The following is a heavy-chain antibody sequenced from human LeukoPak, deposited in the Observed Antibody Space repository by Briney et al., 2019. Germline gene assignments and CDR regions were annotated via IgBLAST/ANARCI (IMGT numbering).Heavy chain of an antibody. CDR2: IYYSGST. CDR3: SRRQEAGEDDNTSDARLYYYYYGMDV. J-gene: IGHJ6*02. V-gene: IGHV4-39*01. Sequence: SETLSLTCTVSGGSISSSSYYWGWIRQPPGKGLEWIGSIYYSGSTYYNPSLKSRVTISVDTSKNQFSLKLSSVTAADTAVYYYSRRQEAGEDDNTSDARLYYYYYGMDVWGQGTTVTVSS. CDR1: GGSISSSSYY. D-gene: IGHD6-13*01.